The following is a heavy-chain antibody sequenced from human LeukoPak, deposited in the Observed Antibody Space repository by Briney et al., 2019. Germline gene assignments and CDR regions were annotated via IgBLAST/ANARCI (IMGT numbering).Heavy chain of an antibody. CDR3: ARGKYTGYSSSWYWSYYYYYGMDV. V-gene: IGHV3-13*01. J-gene: IGHJ6*02. CDR2: IGTAGDT. CDR1: GFTFSSHD. D-gene: IGHD6-13*01. Sequence: PGRSLRLSCAASGFTFSSHDMHWVRQATGKGLEWVSAIGTAGDTYYPGSVKGRFTISRENAKNSLYLQMNSLRAGDTAVYYCARGKYTGYSSSWYWSYYYYYGMDVWGQGTTVTVSS.